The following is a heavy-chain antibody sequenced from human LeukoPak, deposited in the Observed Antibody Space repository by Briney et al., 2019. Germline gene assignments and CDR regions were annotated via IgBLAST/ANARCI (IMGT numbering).Heavy chain of an antibody. Sequence: GGSLRLSCAASGITLDNYWMGWVRQAPGKGLDWVAYIKPDGSDKYYVDSVRGRFAISRDNAGNSLFLQMNSLRAEDTAMYYCVRYNGGRLGVSDYWGQGTLVTVSS. D-gene: IGHD3-16*01. V-gene: IGHV3-7*01. CDR2: IKPDGSDK. CDR1: GITLDNYW. CDR3: VRYNGGRLGVSDY. J-gene: IGHJ4*02.